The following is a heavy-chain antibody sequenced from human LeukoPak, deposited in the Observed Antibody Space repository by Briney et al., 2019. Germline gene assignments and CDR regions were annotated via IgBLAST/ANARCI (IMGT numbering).Heavy chain of an antibody. CDR1: GYTFTSYG. CDR2: ISAYNGNT. CDR3: ARGGASGYDILTGYYRY. Sequence: VASVKVSCKASGYTFTSYGMSWVRQAPGQGLEWMGWISAYNGNTNYAQKLQGRVTMTTDTSTSTAYMELRSLRSDDTAVYYCARGGASGYDILTGYYRYWGQGTLVTVSS. V-gene: IGHV1-18*01. D-gene: IGHD3-9*01. J-gene: IGHJ4*02.